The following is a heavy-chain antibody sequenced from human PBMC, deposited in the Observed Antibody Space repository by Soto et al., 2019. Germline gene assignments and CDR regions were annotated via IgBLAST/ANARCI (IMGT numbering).Heavy chain of an antibody. D-gene: IGHD2-15*01. CDR1: GGTFSSYA. J-gene: IGHJ6*02. Sequence: SVKVSCKASGGTFSSYAISWVRQAPGQGLEWMGGIIPIFGTANYAQKFQGRVTITADKSTSTAYMELSSLRTEDTAVYYCATTSEYIVVVVAATSPGYYYGMDVWGQGTTVTVSS. CDR3: ATTSEYIVVVVAATSPGYYYGMDV. V-gene: IGHV1-69*06. CDR2: IIPIFGTA.